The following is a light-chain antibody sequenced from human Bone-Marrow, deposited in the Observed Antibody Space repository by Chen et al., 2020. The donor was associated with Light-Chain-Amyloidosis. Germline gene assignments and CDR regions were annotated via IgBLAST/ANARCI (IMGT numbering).Light chain of an antibody. J-gene: IGKJ2*01. CDR3: MQALQIPHT. V-gene: IGKV2-28*01. Sequence: DIVLTQSPLSLPVTPGEPASISCRSSQSLLPSSGYNSLDWYLQKPGQSPQLLIYLSSTRASGVPDRFSGSGSGTDFTLKISRVEAEDVGVYYCMQALQIPHTFGQGTKLEIK. CDR1: QSLLPSSGYNS. CDR2: LSS.